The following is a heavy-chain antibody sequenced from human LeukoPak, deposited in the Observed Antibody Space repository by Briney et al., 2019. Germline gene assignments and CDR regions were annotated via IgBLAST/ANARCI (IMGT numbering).Heavy chain of an antibody. CDR3: AKERATTTTFDY. CDR2: ISGSGGGT. CDR1: GFTFSTYS. D-gene: IGHD1-26*01. J-gene: IGHJ4*02. V-gene: IGHV3-23*01. Sequence: PGGSLRLSSAASGFTFSTYSMGWVRQAPGKGLGWVYLISGSGGGTYYANSVRGRFTISRDNSKNTLYLQMDSLRTEDTAVYYCAKERATTTTFDYWGQGTLITVSS.